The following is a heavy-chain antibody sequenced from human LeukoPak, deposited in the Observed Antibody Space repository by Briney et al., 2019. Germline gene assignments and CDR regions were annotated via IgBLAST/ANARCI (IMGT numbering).Heavy chain of an antibody. Sequence: SETLSLTCAVSGYSISSGYYWGWIRQPPGKGLEWIGNIYHSGSTYYNPSLKSRVTISVDTSKNQFSLKLSSVTAADTAVYYCARDDRVRGIKYYYYGMDVWGKGTTVTVSS. V-gene: IGHV4-38-2*02. CDR2: IYHSGST. CDR1: GYSISSGYY. D-gene: IGHD3-10*01. J-gene: IGHJ6*04. CDR3: ARDDRVRGIKYYYYGMDV.